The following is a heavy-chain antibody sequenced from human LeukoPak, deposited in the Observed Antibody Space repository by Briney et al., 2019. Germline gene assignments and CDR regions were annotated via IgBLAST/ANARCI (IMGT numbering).Heavy chain of an antibody. CDR1: GFTFSSYS. D-gene: IGHD4-17*01. Sequence: GGSLRLSCAASGFTFSSYSMNWVRQAPGKGLEWVSSISSSSSYIYYADSLKGRFTISRDNAKKSLYLHMNSVRSEHQARYYCASGLPVRKGIDYWGQGTLVTVSS. J-gene: IGHJ4*02. CDR2: ISSSSSYI. V-gene: IGHV3-21*01. CDR3: ASGLPVRKGIDY.